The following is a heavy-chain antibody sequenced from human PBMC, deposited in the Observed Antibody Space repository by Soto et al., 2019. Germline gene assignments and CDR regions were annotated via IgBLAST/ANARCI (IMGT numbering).Heavy chain of an antibody. CDR3: ARTLPYSSGWYEGGL. D-gene: IGHD6-19*01. V-gene: IGHV3-33*08. Sequence: QVQLVESGGGVVQPGRSRRLSCAASGFTFSSYAMHWVRRAPGKGRGWGAVIWYDGSNKYYADSVKGRFTISRDNSKNTLYLQMNSLRAEDTAVYYCARTLPYSSGWYEGGLWGQGTLVTVSS. CDR2: IWYDGSNK. J-gene: IGHJ4*02. CDR1: GFTFSSYA.